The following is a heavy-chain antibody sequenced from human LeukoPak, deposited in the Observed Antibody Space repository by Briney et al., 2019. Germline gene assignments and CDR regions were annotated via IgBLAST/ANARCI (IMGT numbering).Heavy chain of an antibody. CDR3: ARGLRIDY. CDR1: GFTFSNAW. J-gene: IGHJ4*02. V-gene: IGHV4-34*01. CDR2: INHSGSA. Sequence: GSLRLSCAASGFTFSNAWMSWVRQPPGKGLEWIGEINHSGSANYNPSLKSRVTISGDTSKNQFSLKLSSVTAADTAVYYCARGLRIDYWGQGTLVTVSS.